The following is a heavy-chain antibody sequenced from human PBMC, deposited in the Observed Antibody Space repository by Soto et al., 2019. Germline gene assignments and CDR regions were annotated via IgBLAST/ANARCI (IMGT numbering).Heavy chain of an antibody. CDR2: IYWDDDK. CDR3: AHRVLRTVFGLVTTTAIYFDF. CDR1: GFSLTTSGVG. D-gene: IGHD3-3*01. Sequence: QITLNESGPTVVRPTETLTLTCRFSGFSLTTSGVGVGWIRQSPGKAPEWLALIYWDDDKRYSASLKSRLTITKDTSKKQVVLTVSDLDPTYTATYYCAHRVLRTVFGLVTTTAIYFDFWGQGTPVAVSS. J-gene: IGHJ4*02. V-gene: IGHV2-5*02.